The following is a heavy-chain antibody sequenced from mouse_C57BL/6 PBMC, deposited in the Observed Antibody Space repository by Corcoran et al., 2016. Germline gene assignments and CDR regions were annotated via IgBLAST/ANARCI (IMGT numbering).Heavy chain of an antibody. CDR1: GYAFSSYW. CDR3: ARGENYALWYFDY. J-gene: IGHJ2*01. CDR2: IYPGDGDT. D-gene: IGHD1-1*01. Sequence: QVQLQQSGAELVKPGASVKISCKASGYAFSSYWMNWVKQRPGKGLEWIGQIYPGDGDTNYNGKFKGKATLTADKSSSTAYMQLSSLTSEDSAVYFCARGENYALWYFDYWGQGTTLTVSS. V-gene: IGHV1-80*01.